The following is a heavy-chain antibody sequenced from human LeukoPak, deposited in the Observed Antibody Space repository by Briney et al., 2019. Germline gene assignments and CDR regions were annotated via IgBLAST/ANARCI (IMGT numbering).Heavy chain of an antibody. CDR1: LGSISSYD. D-gene: IGHD3-16*01. CDR2: IYTSGGT. J-gene: IGHJ6*03. Sequence: SETLSLTCDFALGSISSYDWGGTVQPAGKGLEWIGRIYTSGGTNYNPSLKSRVTISVDKSKKQFSLQLSCWSAADTAVYYCARDLGGSSYYYMDVWGKGTTVTVSS. CDR3: ARDLGGSSYYYMDV. V-gene: IGHV4-4*07.